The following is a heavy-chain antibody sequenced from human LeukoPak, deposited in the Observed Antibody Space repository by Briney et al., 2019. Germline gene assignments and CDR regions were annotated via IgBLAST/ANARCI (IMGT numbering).Heavy chain of an antibody. Sequence: SDPLTLICSDSGGSLSRYYWSWIRQSAGQGLEWIGRIYTSGSTNYNPSLKSRVTMSVDTSKNQFSLKLSSVTAADTAVYYCARDSPYYYDSSGYYYDWFDPWCQGTRVTVSS. CDR3: ARDSPYYYDSSGYYYDWFDP. D-gene: IGHD3-22*01. CDR1: GGSLSRYY. J-gene: IGHJ5*02. V-gene: IGHV4-4*07. CDR2: IYTSGST.